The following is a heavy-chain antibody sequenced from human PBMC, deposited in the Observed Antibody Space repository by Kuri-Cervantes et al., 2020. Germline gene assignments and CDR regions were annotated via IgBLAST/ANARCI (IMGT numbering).Heavy chain of an antibody. V-gene: IGHV3-9*01. J-gene: IGHJ4*02. D-gene: IGHD6-13*01. CDR2: ISWNSGSI. Sequence: SLKISCAASGFTFDDYAMHWVRQAPGKGLEWVSGISWNSGSIGYADSVKGRFTISRDNAKNSLYLQMNSLRAEDTALYYCAKALSGGGPYSSSWYYFDYWGQGTLVTVSS. CDR1: GFTFDDYA. CDR3: AKALSGGGPYSSSWYYFDY.